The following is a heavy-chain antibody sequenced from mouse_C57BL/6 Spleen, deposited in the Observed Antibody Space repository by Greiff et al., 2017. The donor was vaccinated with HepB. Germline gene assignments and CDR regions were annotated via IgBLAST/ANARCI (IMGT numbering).Heavy chain of an antibody. V-gene: IGHV1-80*01. J-gene: IGHJ4*01. CDR2: IYPGDGDT. D-gene: IGHD2-4*01. CDR1: GYAFSSYW. Sequence: VKLMESGAELVKPGASVKISCKASGYAFSSYWMNWVKQRPGKGLEWIGQIYPGDGDTNYNGKFKGKATLTADKSSSTAYMQLSSLTSEDSAVYFCARYDYDGSYYAMDYWGQGTSVTVSS. CDR3: ARYDYDGSYYAMDY.